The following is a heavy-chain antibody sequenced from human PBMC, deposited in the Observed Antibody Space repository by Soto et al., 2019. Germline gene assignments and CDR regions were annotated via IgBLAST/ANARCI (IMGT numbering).Heavy chain of an antibody. V-gene: IGHV5-51*01. CDR2: IYPGDSDT. Sequence: GESLKISCKGSGYSFTSYWIGWVRQMPGKGLEWMGIIYPGDSDTRYSPSFQGQVTISADKSISTAYLQWSSLKASDTAMYYCARVFSRDGYNHGGFDYWGQGTLVTVSS. D-gene: IGHD5-12*01. CDR3: ARVFSRDGYNHGGFDY. J-gene: IGHJ4*02. CDR1: GYSFTSYW.